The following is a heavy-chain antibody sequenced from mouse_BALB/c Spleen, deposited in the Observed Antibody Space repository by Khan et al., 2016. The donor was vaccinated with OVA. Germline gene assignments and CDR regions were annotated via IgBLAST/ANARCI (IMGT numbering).Heavy chain of an antibody. CDR1: GFTFSTYG. CDR2: ISSGGSYT. CDR3: TRLAYYYNCEGFAY. V-gene: IGHV5-6*01. Sequence: EVELVESGGDLVKPGGSLKLSCAASGFTFSTYGMSWVRQTPDKNLEWVAGISSGGSYTYYPDSVKGRFTISRDNAKNTLHLQMNSLKSEDTAIYYGTRLAYYYNCEGFAYWGQGTLVTVSA. D-gene: IGHD1-1*01. J-gene: IGHJ3*01.